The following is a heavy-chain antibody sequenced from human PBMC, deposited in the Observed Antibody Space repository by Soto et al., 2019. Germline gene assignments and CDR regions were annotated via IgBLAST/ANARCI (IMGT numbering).Heavy chain of an antibody. CDR3: ATGYSSSWYNLGY. Sequence: SETLSLTCTVSGGSISSSSYYWGWIRQPPGKGLEWIGSIYYSGSTYYNPSLKSRVTISVDTSKNQFSLKLSSVTAADTAVYYCATGYSSSWYNLGYWGQGTLVTVSS. CDR2: IYYSGST. D-gene: IGHD6-13*01. J-gene: IGHJ4*02. V-gene: IGHV4-39*01. CDR1: GGSISSSSYY.